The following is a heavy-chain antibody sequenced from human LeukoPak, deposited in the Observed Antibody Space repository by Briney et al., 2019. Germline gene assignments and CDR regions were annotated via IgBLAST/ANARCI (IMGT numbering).Heavy chain of an antibody. CDR1: GFTFSSYG. J-gene: IGHJ2*01. CDR2: IWYDGSNK. V-gene: IGHV3-33*01. D-gene: IGHD2-15*01. Sequence: GGSLRLSCAASGFTFSSYGMHWVRQAPGKGLEWVAVIWYDGSNKNYADSVKGRFTISRDNSENTLYLQINSLRAEDTAVYYCAREREYCSGGSCDWYFDLWGRSTLVTVSS. CDR3: AREREYCSGGSCDWYFDL.